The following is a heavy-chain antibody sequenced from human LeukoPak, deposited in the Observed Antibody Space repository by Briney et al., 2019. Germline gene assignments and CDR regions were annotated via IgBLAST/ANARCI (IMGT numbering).Heavy chain of an antibody. J-gene: IGHJ2*01. CDR3: ARALSGDYVDWYFDL. V-gene: IGHV4-31*03. CDR2: IYYSGST. D-gene: IGHD4-17*01. Sequence: SETLSLTCTISGASITTGGYYWSWIRQHPGKGLEWIGYIYYSGSTYYNPSLKSRVTISVDTSKNQFSLKLSSVTAADTAVYYCARALSGDYVDWYFDLWGRGTLVTVSS. CDR1: GASITTGGYY.